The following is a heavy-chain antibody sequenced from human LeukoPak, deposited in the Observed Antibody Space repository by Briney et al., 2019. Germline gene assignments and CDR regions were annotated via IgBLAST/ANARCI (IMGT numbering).Heavy chain of an antibody. Sequence: GGSLRLSCAASGFTFSNYAVTWVRQAPGKGLEWVSAISGRGDSTYYADSVKGRFTISRDYSKNTLYLQMNSLRAEDTAVYYCAKDGSSSSTYYFYFDYWGQGTLVTVSS. CDR3: AKDGSSSSTYYFYFDY. J-gene: IGHJ4*02. CDR1: GFTFSNYA. V-gene: IGHV3-23*01. CDR2: ISGRGDST. D-gene: IGHD3-22*01.